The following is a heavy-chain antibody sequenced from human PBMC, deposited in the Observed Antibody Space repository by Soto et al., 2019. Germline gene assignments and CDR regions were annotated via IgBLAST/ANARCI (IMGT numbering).Heavy chain of an antibody. CDR3: ARSGDFEYYYAMDV. J-gene: IGHJ6*02. CDR2: IWYDRSNK. V-gene: IGHV3-33*01. CDR1: GFAFSSYG. D-gene: IGHD4-17*01. Sequence: QVQLVESGGGVVQPGRSLRLSCAASGFAFSSYGMHWVRQAPGKGPEWVAVIWYDRSNKYYADSVKGRFTISRDNSKNTLYLQMNSLRAEDTALYYCARSGDFEYYYAMDVWGQGTTVTVSS.